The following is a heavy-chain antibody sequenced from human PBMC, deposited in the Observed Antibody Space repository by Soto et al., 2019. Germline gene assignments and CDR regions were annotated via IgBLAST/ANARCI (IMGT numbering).Heavy chain of an antibody. J-gene: IGHJ4*02. V-gene: IGHV1-69*01. CDR2: FVPLFGTT. CDR3: PTHGLGVPSPPYFDN. Sequence: QLVQSGSEVKKPGSSVKVSCQASGGTFSGYVVTWVRQAPGQGLEWMGEFVPLFGTTKYARTFPGRLTITAEESTSTAYMELRTLKPAATAVYYCPTHGLGVPSPPYFDNWGQGTLVTVSS. CDR1: GGTFSGYV.